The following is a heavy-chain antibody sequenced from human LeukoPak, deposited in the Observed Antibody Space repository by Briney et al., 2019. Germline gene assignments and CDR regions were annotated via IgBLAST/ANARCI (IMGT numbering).Heavy chain of an antibody. J-gene: IGHJ4*02. Sequence: PGGSLRLSCAASGFTFSSYAMNWVRQAPGKGLEWVSAISGSGGSTYYADSVKGRFTISRDNSKNTLYLQMNSLRAEDTAVYYCASPDYGDYASFFDYWGQGTLVTVSS. V-gene: IGHV3-23*01. CDR2: ISGSGGST. CDR1: GFTFSSYA. D-gene: IGHD4-17*01. CDR3: ASPDYGDYASFFDY.